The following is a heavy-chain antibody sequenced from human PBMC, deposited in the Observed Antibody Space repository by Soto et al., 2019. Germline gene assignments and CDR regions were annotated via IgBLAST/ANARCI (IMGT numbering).Heavy chain of an antibody. CDR1: GFTFSSYA. D-gene: IGHD1-20*01. CDR2: ISGSGGST. V-gene: IGHV3-23*01. CDR3: ASRIFITGNLDY. J-gene: IGHJ4*02. Sequence: GGSLRLSCAASGFTFSSYAMSWVRQAPGKGLEWVSAISGSGGSTYYADSVKGRFTISRDNSKNTLYLQMNSLRAEDPAVYYCASRIFITGNLDYWGQGTLVTVSS.